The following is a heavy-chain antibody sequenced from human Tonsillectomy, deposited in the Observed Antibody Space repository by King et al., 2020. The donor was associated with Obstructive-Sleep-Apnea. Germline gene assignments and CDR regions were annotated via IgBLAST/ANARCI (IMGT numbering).Heavy chain of an antibody. J-gene: IGHJ4*02. CDR3: AGEGGYYDSSGYAPIFDY. D-gene: IGHD3-22*01. V-gene: IGHV3-48*03. CDR2: ISSGGTTI. CDR1: GFTFSSYS. Sequence: VQLVESGGGLVQPGGSLRLSCAASGFTFSSYSLHWVRQAPGKGLEWLSYISSGGTTIYYADSVQGRFTISRDNAKNSRSLQINSMSAEDTAVYFCAGEGGYYDSSGYAPIFDYWGQGTLVTASS.